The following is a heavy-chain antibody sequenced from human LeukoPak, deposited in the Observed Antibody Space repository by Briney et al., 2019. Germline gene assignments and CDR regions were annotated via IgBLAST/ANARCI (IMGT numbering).Heavy chain of an antibody. Sequence: SVKVSCKASGYTFTSYAISWVRQAPGQGLEWMGGIIPVFGTANYAQKFQGRVTITADESTSTAYMELSSLRSEDTAVYYCARGRSYCSSTSRYNWFDPWGQGTLVTVSS. CDR1: GYTFTSYA. CDR2: IIPVFGTA. D-gene: IGHD2-2*01. CDR3: ARGRSYCSSTSRYNWFDP. J-gene: IGHJ5*02. V-gene: IGHV1-69*13.